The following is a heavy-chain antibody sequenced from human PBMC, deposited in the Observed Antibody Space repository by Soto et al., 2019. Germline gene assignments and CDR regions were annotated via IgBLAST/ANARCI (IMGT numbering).Heavy chain of an antibody. CDR3: ARDVTTTVTVALADY. V-gene: IGHV1-18*01. CDR2: ISAYNGNT. D-gene: IGHD4-17*01. CDR1: GYTFTSYG. Sequence: QVQLVQSGAEVKKPGASVKVACKASGYTFTSYGISWVRQAPGQGLEWMGWISAYNGNTNYAQKLQGRVTMTTDTSTSTAYMELRSLRSDDKAVYYCARDVTTTVTVALADYWGQGTLVTVSS. J-gene: IGHJ4*02.